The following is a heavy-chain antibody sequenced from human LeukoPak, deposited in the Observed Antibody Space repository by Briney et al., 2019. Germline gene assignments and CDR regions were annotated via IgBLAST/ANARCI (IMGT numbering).Heavy chain of an antibody. CDR3: ARGKYDTSGYYQQFDF. D-gene: IGHD3-22*01. Sequence: SETLSLTCVVSGGSISGYYWNWIRQSAGKGLDWIARIYSSGNTTYNPSLESRVSMSVETSKKQLSLRLSSVTAADTAVYYCARGKYDTSGYYQQFDFWGQGTVVPVSS. CDR2: IYSSGNT. CDR1: GGSISGYY. V-gene: IGHV4-59*10. J-gene: IGHJ4*02.